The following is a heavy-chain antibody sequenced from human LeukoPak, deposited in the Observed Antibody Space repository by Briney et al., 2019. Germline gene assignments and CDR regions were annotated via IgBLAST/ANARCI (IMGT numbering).Heavy chain of an antibody. V-gene: IGHV3-23*01. J-gene: IGHJ3*02. Sequence: GGSLRLSCAASGFTFSSYAMSWVRQAPGKGLEWVSAISGSGGSTYYADSVKGRFTISRDNSKNTLYLQMNSLRAEDTAVYYCAKPDDSSGYYYSDAFGIWGQGTMVTVSS. CDR1: GFTFSSYA. D-gene: IGHD3-22*01. CDR2: ISGSGGST. CDR3: AKPDDSSGYYYSDAFGI.